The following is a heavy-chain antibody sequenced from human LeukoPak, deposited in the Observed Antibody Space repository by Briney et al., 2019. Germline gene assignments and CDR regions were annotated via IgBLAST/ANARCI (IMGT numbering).Heavy chain of an antibody. CDR3: AKDLSGYSSGWVSAYYGMDV. D-gene: IGHD6-19*01. CDR2: ICGDGGST. Sequence: GGSLRLSCAASGFTFDDYAMHWVRQAPGKGLEWVSLICGDGGSTYYADSVKGRFTISRNNSKNSLYLQMNSLRTEDTALYYCAKDLSGYSSGWVSAYYGMDVWGQGTTVTVSS. V-gene: IGHV3-43*02. CDR1: GFTFDDYA. J-gene: IGHJ6*02.